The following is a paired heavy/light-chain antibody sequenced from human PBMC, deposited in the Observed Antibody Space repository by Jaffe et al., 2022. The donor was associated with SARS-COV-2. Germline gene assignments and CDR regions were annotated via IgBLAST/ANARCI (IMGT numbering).Light chain of an antibody. J-gene: IGLJ1*01. CDR2: END. V-gene: IGLV1-51*02. Sequence: QSVLTQPPSVSAAPGQKVTISCSGSSSNIGNNYVSWYLQLPGTAPKLLIYENDKRPSGIPDRFSGSKSGTSATLGITGLHTGDEADYYCGAWDSSLSGYVFGTGTKVTVL. CDR1: SSNIGNNY. CDR3: GAWDSSLSGYV.
Heavy chain of an antibody. CDR3: ARDGRLVTVPSYYYLDV. CDR1: GFTFRSYT. J-gene: IGHJ6*03. V-gene: IGHV3-21*01. D-gene: IGHD2-21*02. Sequence: EVQLVESGGGLVKPGGSLRLSCAASGFTFRSYTINWVRQAPGKGPEWVSSISGSTTYIYYADSVKGRFTISRDNAKNSLYLQMNSLRAEDTAVYYCARDGRLVTVPSYYYLDVWGKVTTVTVSS. CDR2: ISGSTTYI.